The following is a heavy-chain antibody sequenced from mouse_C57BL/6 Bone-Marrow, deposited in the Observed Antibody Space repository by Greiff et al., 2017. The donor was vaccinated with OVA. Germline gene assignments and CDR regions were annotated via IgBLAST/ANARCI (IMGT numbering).Heavy chain of an antibody. D-gene: IGHD2-4*01. CDR1: GYTFTDYY. Sequence: EVQLQQSGPELVKPGASVKISCKASGYTFTDYYMNWVKQSHGKSLEWIGDINPNNGGTSYNQKFKGKATLTVDKSSSTAYMELRSLTSEDSAVYYCASSLIYYEDYAMDYWGQGTSVTVSS. J-gene: IGHJ4*01. V-gene: IGHV1-26*01. CDR3: ASSLIYYEDYAMDY. CDR2: INPNNGGT.